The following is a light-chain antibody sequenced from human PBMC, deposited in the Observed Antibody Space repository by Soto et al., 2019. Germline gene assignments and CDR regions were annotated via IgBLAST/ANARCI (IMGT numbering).Light chain of an antibody. CDR1: SSNIGAGYD. J-gene: IGLJ3*02. V-gene: IGLV1-40*01. Sequence: QSVLTQPPSVSGAPGQRVTISCTGSSSNIGAGYDVHWYQQLPGTAPKLLIYGNTNRPSGVPDRFSGSKSGTSASLAITGLQAEDEADYYCQSYTGSMTLVFGGGTKLTVL. CDR3: QSYTGSMTLV. CDR2: GNT.